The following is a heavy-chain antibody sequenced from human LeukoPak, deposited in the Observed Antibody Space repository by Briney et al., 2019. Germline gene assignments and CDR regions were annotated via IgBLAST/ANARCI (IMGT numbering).Heavy chain of an antibody. CDR2: VIPSGGST. Sequence: APVKVSCKASEYTFTSYYIHWVRQAPGQGLEWMGIVIPSGGSTTYAQTFQGRVTMTRDTSTRTVYMELSSLRSEDTAVYYCARVVTDSSGWYHFDYWGQGTLATVSS. D-gene: IGHD6-19*01. CDR1: EYTFTSYY. CDR3: ARVVTDSSGWYHFDY. V-gene: IGHV1-46*01. J-gene: IGHJ4*02.